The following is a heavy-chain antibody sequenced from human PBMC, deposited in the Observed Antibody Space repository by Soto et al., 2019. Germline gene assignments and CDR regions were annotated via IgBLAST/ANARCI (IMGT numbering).Heavy chain of an antibody. J-gene: IGHJ3*02. CDR1: GFSFSTDW. V-gene: IGHV3-7*01. CDR2: INQDGSQK. D-gene: IGHD1-1*01. Sequence: GGSLRLSCATSGFSFSTDWMTWVRQAPGKGLEWVASINQDGSQKNYVDSVKGRFTISRDNAKNSMYLQMNSLRVEDTAVYYCARNFHWAFDIGGQGTMVTVSS. CDR3: ARNFHWAFDI.